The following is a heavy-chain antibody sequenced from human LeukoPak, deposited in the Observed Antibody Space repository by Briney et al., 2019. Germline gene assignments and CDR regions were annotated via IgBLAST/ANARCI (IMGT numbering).Heavy chain of an antibody. CDR1: GYTFTSFS. J-gene: IGHJ4*02. V-gene: IGHV1-46*01. D-gene: IGHD6-13*01. CDR2: INPRGGST. Sequence: ASVKVSCKASGYTFTSFSMNWVRQAPGQGLEWMGIINPRGGSTTYAQRFQGRVAMTRDTSTTTVYMELSSLRSEDTAVYYCARVASAVGVLDFWGQGTLVTVGS. CDR3: ARVASAVGVLDF.